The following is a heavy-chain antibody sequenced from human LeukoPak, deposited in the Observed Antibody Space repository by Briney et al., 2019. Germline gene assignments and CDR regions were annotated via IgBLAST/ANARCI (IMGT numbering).Heavy chain of an antibody. J-gene: IGHJ5*01. CDR1: GGSMSSYY. D-gene: IGHD6-25*01. CDR3: ARGSGWFVY. CDR2: IYYSGST. Sequence: SETLSLTCTVSGGSMSSYYWSWIRQPPGKGLEWIGYIYYSGSTNYNPSLKSRVTISVDTSKNQFSLKMSSVTAADTAVYYCARGSGWFVYWGQGTLVTASS. V-gene: IGHV4-59*01.